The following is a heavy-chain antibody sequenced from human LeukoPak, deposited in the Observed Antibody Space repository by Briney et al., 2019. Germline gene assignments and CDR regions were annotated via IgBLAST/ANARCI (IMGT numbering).Heavy chain of an antibody. D-gene: IGHD6-13*01. Sequence: PSETPSLTCTVSGGSISNYYWSWIRQPPGKGLEWIGYIYNSGSTSYNPSLKSRVTISVDTSKNQFSLKLTSVTTADTAVYYCAREVGVAAAVHFDYWGQGSLVTVSS. J-gene: IGHJ4*02. CDR2: IYNSGST. V-gene: IGHV4-59*01. CDR3: AREVGVAAAVHFDY. CDR1: GGSISNYY.